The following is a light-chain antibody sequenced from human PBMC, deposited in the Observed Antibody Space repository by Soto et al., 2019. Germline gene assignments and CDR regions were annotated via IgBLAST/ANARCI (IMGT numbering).Light chain of an antibody. V-gene: IGKV1-9*01. Sequence: DIQLTQSPSFLSASIGDRVTITCRASQGIRSFFAWYQQKPGKAPNLLISGASILRTGVPSRFSGSGSGTEFTLTISSLQPDDFATYYCQQLNTYPLTFGGGTKVEI. CDR2: GAS. CDR1: QGIRSF. CDR3: QQLNTYPLT. J-gene: IGKJ4*01.